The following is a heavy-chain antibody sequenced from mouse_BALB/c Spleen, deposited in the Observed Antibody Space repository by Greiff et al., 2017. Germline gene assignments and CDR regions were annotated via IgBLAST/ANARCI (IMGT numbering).Heavy chain of an antibody. Sequence: EVKLVESGGGLVKPGGSLKLSCAASGFAFSSYDMPWVRQTPEKRLEWVAYISSGGGSTYYPDTVKGRFTISRDNAKNTLYLQMSSLKSEDTAMYYCARQGYYGSSGFAYWGQGTLVTVSA. D-gene: IGHD1-1*01. J-gene: IGHJ3*01. CDR1: GFAFSSYD. CDR2: ISSGGGST. V-gene: IGHV5-12-1*01. CDR3: ARQGYYGSSGFAY.